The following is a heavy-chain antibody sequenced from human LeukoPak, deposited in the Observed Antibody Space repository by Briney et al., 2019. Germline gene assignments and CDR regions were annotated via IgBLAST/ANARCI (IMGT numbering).Heavy chain of an antibody. CDR2: IYAGGDR. J-gene: IGHJ1*01. CDR3: GRFRSNWGLAF. Sequence: GGSLRLSCAGSGFTVSDSYMTWIRQAPGKGLEGVSVIYAGGDRYYSDSVKGGLTLSRDNSKNTLNLQMNSLRPEDTAVYYCGRFRSNWGLAFWGRGTLVTVSS. V-gene: IGHV3-66*02. D-gene: IGHD7-27*01. CDR1: GFTVSDSY.